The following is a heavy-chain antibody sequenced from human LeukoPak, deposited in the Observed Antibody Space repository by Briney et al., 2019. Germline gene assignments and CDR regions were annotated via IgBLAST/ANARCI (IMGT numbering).Heavy chain of an antibody. V-gene: IGHV3-74*01. CDR1: GFTFSSYW. J-gene: IGHJ5*02. Sequence: PGGSLRLSCAASGFTFSSYWMQWVRLVPGKGLVWVSRINIDGSSTSYADSVKGRFTISRDNAKNTLYLQMNSLRVEDTAVYRCARDYNTKGYGWFDPWGQGTLVTVSS. CDR2: INIDGSST. D-gene: IGHD3-10*01. CDR3: ARDYNTKGYGWFDP.